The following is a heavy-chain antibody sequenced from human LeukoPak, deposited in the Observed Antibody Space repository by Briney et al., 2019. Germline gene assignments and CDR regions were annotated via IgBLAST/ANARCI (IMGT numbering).Heavy chain of an antibody. Sequence: PGGSLRLSCTVSGFTFSSYATSWVRQAPGKGLEWVSSISGSGDTTYYTDSVKGRFTISRDTSRNTLYLQMNSLRAEDTAVYYCAKHLGRIAAAGALDYWGQGTLVTVSS. D-gene: IGHD6-13*01. J-gene: IGHJ4*02. CDR1: GFTFSSYA. CDR3: AKHLGRIAAAGALDY. CDR2: ISGSGDTT. V-gene: IGHV3-23*01.